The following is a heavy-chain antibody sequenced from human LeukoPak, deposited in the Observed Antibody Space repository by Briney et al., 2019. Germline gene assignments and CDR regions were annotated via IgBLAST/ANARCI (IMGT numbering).Heavy chain of an antibody. CDR2: INHSGST. CDR1: GGSFSGYY. Sequence: SETLSLTCAVYGGSFSGYYWSWIRQPPGKGLECIGEINHSGSTNYNPSLKSRVTISVDTSKNQFSLKLSSVTAADTAVYYCARVLGIRRRLRWFDPWGQGTLVTVSS. J-gene: IGHJ5*02. D-gene: IGHD4-17*01. CDR3: ARVLGIRRRLRWFDP. V-gene: IGHV4-34*01.